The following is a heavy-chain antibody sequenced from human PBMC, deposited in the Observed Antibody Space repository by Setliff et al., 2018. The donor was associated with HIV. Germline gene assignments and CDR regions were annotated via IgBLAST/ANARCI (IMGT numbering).Heavy chain of an antibody. Sequence: SVKVSCKASGGTFSSYAISWVRQAPGQGLEWMGGIIPIFGTANYAQKFQGRVTITTDESTSTAYMELSSLRSEDTAVYYRARPFDYGDYGSLDYWGQGTLVTVSS. CDR3: ARPFDYGDYGSLDY. J-gene: IGHJ4*02. V-gene: IGHV1-69*05. D-gene: IGHD4-17*01. CDR1: GGTFSSYA. CDR2: IIPIFGTA.